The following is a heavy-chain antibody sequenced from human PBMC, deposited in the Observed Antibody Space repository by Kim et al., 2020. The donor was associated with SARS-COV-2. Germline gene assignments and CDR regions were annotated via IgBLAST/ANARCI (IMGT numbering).Heavy chain of an antibody. CDR3: ARDRARGSYGNFTTYYYYYGMDV. D-gene: IGHD1-26*01. V-gene: IGHV4-59*01. CDR2: IYYSGST. Sequence: SETLSLTCTVSGGSISSYYWSWIRQPPGKGLEWIGYIYYSGSTNYNPSLKSRVTISVDTSKNQFSLKLSSVTAADTAVYYCARDRARGSYGNFTTYYYYYGMDVWGQGTTVTVSS. CDR1: GGSISSYY. J-gene: IGHJ6*02.